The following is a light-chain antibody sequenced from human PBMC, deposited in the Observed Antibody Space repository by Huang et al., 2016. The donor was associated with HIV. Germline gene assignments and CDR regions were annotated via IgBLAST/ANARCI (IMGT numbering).Light chain of an antibody. CDR2: DAA. CDR1: QTVGTA. Sequence: EILMTQSPVTLSVSPGERATLSCRASQTVGTALAWFQQKPGQSPRLLIYDAATRATGVPAYCSGSGSGTEFTLTINSLQSEDFAVYYCQQYNDRRTFGGGTKVEIK. CDR3: QQYNDRRT. V-gene: IGKV3-15*01. J-gene: IGKJ4*01.